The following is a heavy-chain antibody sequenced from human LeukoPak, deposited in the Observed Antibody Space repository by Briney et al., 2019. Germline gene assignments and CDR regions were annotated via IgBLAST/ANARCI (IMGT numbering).Heavy chain of an antibody. CDR1: GFTFSHSA. J-gene: IGHJ6*03. D-gene: IGHD3-10*01. CDR3: AKDVMHYGSGRPYYMDV. Sequence: GGSLRLSCAASGFTFSHSAMSWVRQAPGKGLEWISTISGSGSDTNYADSVKGRFTISRDNSKNMLYLQMNSLRAEDTAVYYCAKDVMHYGSGRPYYMDVWGKGTTVTISS. V-gene: IGHV3-23*01. CDR2: ISGSGSDT.